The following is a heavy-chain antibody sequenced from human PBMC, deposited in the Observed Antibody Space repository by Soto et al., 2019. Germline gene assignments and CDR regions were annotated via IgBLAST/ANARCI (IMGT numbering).Heavy chain of an antibody. D-gene: IGHD2-15*01. J-gene: IGHJ6*02. Sequence: PSETLSLTCTVSGGSISSYYWSWIRQPPGKGLEWIGYIYYSGSTNYNPSLKSRVTISVDTSKNQFSLKLSSVTSADTAVYYCASHVLYCSDTGHWAYGKTFWRRGPTVTVSS. CDR1: GGSISSYY. CDR3: ASHVLYCSDTGHWAYGKTF. CDR2: IYYSGST. V-gene: IGHV4-59*12.